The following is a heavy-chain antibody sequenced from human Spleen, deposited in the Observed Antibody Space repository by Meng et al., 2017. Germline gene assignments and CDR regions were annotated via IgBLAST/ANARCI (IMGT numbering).Heavy chain of an antibody. CDR1: GGTFSSYA. D-gene: IGHD2-21*01. CDR2: IIPIFGTA. V-gene: IGHV1-69*13. Sequence: SVKVSCKASGGTFSSYAISWVRQAPGQGLEWRGGIIPIFGTANYAQKFQGSVTITADESTNNAYMELSSLRSEHTAVYYCAGPTGTGGYCYVFDYWGQGTLVTVSS. CDR3: AGPTGTGGYCYVFDY. J-gene: IGHJ4*02.